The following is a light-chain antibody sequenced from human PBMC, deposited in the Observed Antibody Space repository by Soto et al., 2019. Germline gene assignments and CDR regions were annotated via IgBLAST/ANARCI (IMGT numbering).Light chain of an antibody. CDR1: QGISSY. CDR2: AAS. Sequence: DIQLTQSPSFLSASVGDRVTITCRASQGISSYLAWYQQKPGKAPKLLIYAASSRATGIPDRFSGSGSGTDFTLTISRLEPEDFAVYYCQQYGSSPWTCGQGTKVEI. V-gene: IGKV1-9*01. CDR3: QQYGSSPWT. J-gene: IGKJ1*01.